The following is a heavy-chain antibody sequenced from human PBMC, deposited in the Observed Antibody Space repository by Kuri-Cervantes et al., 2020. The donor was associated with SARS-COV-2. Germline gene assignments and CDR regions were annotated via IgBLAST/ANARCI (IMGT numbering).Heavy chain of an antibody. V-gene: IGHV4-38-2*02. CDR2: IYHSGCT. Sequence: SETLSPTCTVSGYSLSSGYYWGWIRQPPGKGLEWIGSIYHSGCTNYNTYLKSRVTILVDTSKKHVSLKLSSVTAADTAVYYCARTVTTTPDYWGQGTLVTVSS. D-gene: IGHD4-11*01. CDR3: ARTVTTTPDY. CDR1: GYSLSSGYY. J-gene: IGHJ4*02.